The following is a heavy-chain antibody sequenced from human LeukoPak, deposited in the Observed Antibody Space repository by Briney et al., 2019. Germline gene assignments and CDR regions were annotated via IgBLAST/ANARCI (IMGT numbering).Heavy chain of an antibody. CDR3: ARDGPYSSSWAAEYFQH. J-gene: IGHJ1*01. CDR2: FDPEDGET. D-gene: IGHD6-13*01. CDR1: GYTLTELS. Sequence: ASVKVSCKVSGYTLTELSMHWVRQAPGKGLEWMGGFDPEDGETIYAQKFQGRVTMTEDTSTDTAYMELSSLRSEDTAVYYCARDGPYSSSWAAEYFQHWGQGTLVTVSS. V-gene: IGHV1-24*01.